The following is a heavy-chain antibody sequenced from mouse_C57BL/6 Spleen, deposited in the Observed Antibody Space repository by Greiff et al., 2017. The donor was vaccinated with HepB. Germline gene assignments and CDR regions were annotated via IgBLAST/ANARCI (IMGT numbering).Heavy chain of an antibody. V-gene: IGHV5-17*01. CDR3: ARGGLRPYFDY. CDR1: GFTFSDYG. CDR2: ISSGSITI. J-gene: IGHJ2*01. Sequence: EVQVVESGGGLVKPGGSLKLSCAASGFTFSDYGMHWVRQAPEKGLEWVAYISSGSITIYYADTVKGRFTISRDNAKNTLFLQMTSLRSEDTAMYYCARGGLRPYFDYWGQGTTLTVSS. D-gene: IGHD2-2*01.